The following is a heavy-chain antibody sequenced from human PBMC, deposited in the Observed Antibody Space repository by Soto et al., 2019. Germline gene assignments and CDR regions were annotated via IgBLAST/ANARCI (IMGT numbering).Heavy chain of an antibody. V-gene: IGHV5-51*01. Sequence: PGESLKISCKASGYSFTTYWIGWVRQMPGKGLEWMGIIYPGDSDTRYSPSFQGQVTISADTSISTAYLQWTSLKASDTAMYYCARSRRGAYSSGWYSPSGYYNYGIDVWGQGTKVTVS. J-gene: IGHJ6*02. D-gene: IGHD6-19*01. CDR1: GYSFTTYW. CDR3: ARSRRGAYSSGWYSPSGYYNYGIDV. CDR2: IYPGDSDT.